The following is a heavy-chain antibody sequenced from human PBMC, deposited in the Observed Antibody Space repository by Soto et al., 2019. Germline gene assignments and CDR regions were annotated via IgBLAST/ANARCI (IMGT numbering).Heavy chain of an antibody. CDR1: GFTFSSYG. D-gene: IGHD2-2*01. J-gene: IGHJ5*02. V-gene: IGHV3-30*18. Sequence: SLRVSCAASGFTFSSYGMHWVRQAPGKGLEWVAVISYGGSNKYYADSVKGRFTISRDNSKNTLYLQMNNLRAEDTAVYYCAKDNCISTSCYRLYNWFDPWGQGTLVTVSS. CDR3: AKDNCISTSCYRLYNWFDP. CDR2: ISYGGSNK.